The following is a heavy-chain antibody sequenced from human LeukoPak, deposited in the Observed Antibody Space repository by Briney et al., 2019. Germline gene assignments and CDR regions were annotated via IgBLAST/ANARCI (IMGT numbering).Heavy chain of an antibody. CDR3: ARLRMGLFDY. CDR1: GGSISSGDYY. Sequence: SQTLSLTCTVSGGSISSGDYYWSWIRQAPGKGLEWIGYIYYSGSTYYNPSLKSRVNISGDTSKNQFSLKLSSVTAADTAVYCCARLRMGLFDYWGQGTLVTVSS. CDR2: IYYSGST. J-gene: IGHJ4*02. D-gene: IGHD1-26*01. V-gene: IGHV4-30-4*08.